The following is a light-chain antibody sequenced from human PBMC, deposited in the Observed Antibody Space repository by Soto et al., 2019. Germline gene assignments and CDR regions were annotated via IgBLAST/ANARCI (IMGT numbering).Light chain of an antibody. CDR1: QTINNW. CDR3: QQYSSYSVYT. CDR2: KTS. V-gene: IGKV1-5*03. Sequence: IQMTQSPSTLPASVGDRVTITCRASQTINNWLAWYQQKPGKAPKLLIYKTSNLQSGVPSRFSGSGSGTEFTLTISCLQPDDFATYYCQQYSSYSVYTFGQGTKVEIK. J-gene: IGKJ2*01.